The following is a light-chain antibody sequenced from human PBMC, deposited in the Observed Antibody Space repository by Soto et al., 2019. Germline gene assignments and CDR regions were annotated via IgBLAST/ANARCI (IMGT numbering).Light chain of an antibody. CDR3: CSYAGSYTWV. CDR2: EVT. Sequence: QSALTQPASVSGSPGQSITISCTGTSSDVGSRNLVCWYQQHPGKAPKLIIYEVTTWPSGVSNRYSGSKSGNTASLTIFGLPAEDEADYYCCSYAGSYTWVFGGGTKLTVL. CDR1: SSDVGSRNL. J-gene: IGLJ3*02. V-gene: IGLV2-23*02.